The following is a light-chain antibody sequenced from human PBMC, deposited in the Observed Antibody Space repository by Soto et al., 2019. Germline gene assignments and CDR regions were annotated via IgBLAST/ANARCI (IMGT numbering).Light chain of an antibody. J-gene: IGKJ1*01. CDR3: QQYNHWPPWT. CDR1: QGVSSY. Sequence: EIVLTQSPATLSLSPGEGATLSCRASQGVSSYLAWYQQKPGQAPRLLIFAAAARATGVPARFSGSGSGTEFTPTISSLQSEDYAVYYCQQYNHWPPWTFGQGTKVDIK. V-gene: IGKV3-15*01. CDR2: AAA.